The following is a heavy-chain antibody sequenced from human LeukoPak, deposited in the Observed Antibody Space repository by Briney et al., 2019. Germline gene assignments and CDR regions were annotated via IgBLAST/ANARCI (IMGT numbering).Heavy chain of an antibody. D-gene: IGHD6-13*01. CDR3: ARGLAAAGPYYFDY. J-gene: IGHJ4*02. CDR1: GGSISSYY. Sequence: PSETLSLTCTVSGGSISSYYWSWIRQPAGKGLEWIGRIYTSESTNYNPSLKSRVTISVDKSKNQFSLKLSSVTAADTAVYYCARGLAAAGPYYFDYWGQGTLVTVSS. V-gene: IGHV4-4*07. CDR2: IYTSEST.